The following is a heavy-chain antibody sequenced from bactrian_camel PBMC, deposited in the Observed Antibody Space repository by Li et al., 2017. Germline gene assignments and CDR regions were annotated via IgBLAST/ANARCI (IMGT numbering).Heavy chain of an antibody. CDR2: IEDEDRT. Sequence: VQLVESGGGSVQAGGSLRLSCVASGSTSSANYCMGWFRQAPGKEREGVARIEDEDRTSYADSVKGRFTISKDNAKNTLYLQMNSLTPEDTSMYYCAEGRGSRGEHCYSLNYWG. CDR3: AEGRGSRGEHCYSLNY. CDR1: GSTSSANYC. D-gene: IGHD6*01. V-gene: IGHV3S42*01. J-gene: IGHJ4*01.